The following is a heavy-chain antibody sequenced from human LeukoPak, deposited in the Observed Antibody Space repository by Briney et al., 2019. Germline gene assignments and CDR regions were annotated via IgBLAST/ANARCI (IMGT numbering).Heavy chain of an antibody. J-gene: IGHJ6*02. D-gene: IGHD3-10*01. CDR1: GGSFSGYY. CDR3: ARGPPNYYGSGSYYKPYYYYGMDV. Sequence: SETLSLTCAVYGGSFSGYYWSWIRQPPGEGLEWIGEINHSGSTNYNPSLKSRVTISVGTSKNQFSLKLSSVTAADTAVYYCARGPPNYYGSGSYYKPYYYYGMDVWGQGTTVTVSS. V-gene: IGHV4-34*01. CDR2: INHSGST.